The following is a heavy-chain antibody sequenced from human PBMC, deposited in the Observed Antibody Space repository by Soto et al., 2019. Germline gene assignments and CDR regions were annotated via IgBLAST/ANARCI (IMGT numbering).Heavy chain of an antibody. CDR2: INPNSGGT. CDR1: GYTFTGYY. CDR3: ARDLMGYSSSWGTNWFDP. Sequence: GASVKVSCKASGYTFTGYYMHWVRQAPGQGLEWMGWINPNSGGTNYAQKFQGRVTMTRDTSISTAYMELSRLRSDDTAVYYCARDLMGYSSSWGTNWFDPWGQGTLVTVSS. D-gene: IGHD6-13*01. J-gene: IGHJ5*02. V-gene: IGHV1-2*02.